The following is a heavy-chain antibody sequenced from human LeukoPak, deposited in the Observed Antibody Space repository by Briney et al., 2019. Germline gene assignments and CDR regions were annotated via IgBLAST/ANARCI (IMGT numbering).Heavy chain of an antibody. D-gene: IGHD6-25*01. J-gene: IGHJ4*02. V-gene: IGHV1-69*06. CDR2: IIPIFGTT. Sequence: EASVKVSCKASGGTFSSYAISWVRQAPGQGLEWMGGIIPIFGTTNYAQKFQDRVTITADKSTSTAYMELSSLRSEDTAVYYCARARLHHRSFDLKTSYYFDYWGQGTLVTVSS. CDR1: GGTFSSYA. CDR3: ARARLHHRSFDLKTSYYFDY.